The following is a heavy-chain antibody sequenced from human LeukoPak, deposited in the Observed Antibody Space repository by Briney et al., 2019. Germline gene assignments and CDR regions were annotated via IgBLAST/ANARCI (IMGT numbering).Heavy chain of an antibody. V-gene: IGHV3-7*01. Sequence: PGGSLRLSCAASGFTFSSYCMSWVRQAPGKGLEWVANIKQDGSEKYYVDSVKGRFTISRDNSKNTMYLQMNSLRAEDTAVYYCAKDGGGYYPSYYYYMDVWGKGTTVTISS. CDR3: AKDGGGYYPSYYYYMDV. D-gene: IGHD3-22*01. CDR2: IKQDGSEK. J-gene: IGHJ6*03. CDR1: GFTFSSYC.